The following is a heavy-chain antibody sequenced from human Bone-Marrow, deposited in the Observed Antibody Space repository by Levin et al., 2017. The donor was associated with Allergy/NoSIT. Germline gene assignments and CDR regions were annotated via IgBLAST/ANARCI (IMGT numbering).Heavy chain of an antibody. CDR2: FYQSGST. Sequence: GSLRLSCTVSGDPSSRGTYYWGWIRQPPGKGLEWIGRFYQSGSTYYNPSLKSRVTISVDMSKNQFSLKVTSVTAADTVVYYCGRAPDSWGQGILVTVSS. V-gene: IGHV4-39*01. CDR3: GRAPDS. CDR1: GDPSSRGTYY. J-gene: IGHJ4*02.